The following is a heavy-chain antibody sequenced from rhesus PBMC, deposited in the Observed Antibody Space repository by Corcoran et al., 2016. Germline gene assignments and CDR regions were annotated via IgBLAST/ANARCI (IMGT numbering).Heavy chain of an antibody. CDR3: ARDEIGKHFKF. CDR1: GCSIRGDSY. V-gene: IGHV4-106*01. D-gene: IGHD4-35*01. J-gene: IGHJ1*01. CDR2: IVGESAAN. Sequence: QVQLQESGPAVVTPSETLSLACAVSGCSIRGDSYWSWLRQAPGKGLEWIGNIVGESAANNYNPSLKNRVTISRDTYKNHFFLSLTSVTAADTAMYFCARDEIGKHFKFWGQGALVAVSS.